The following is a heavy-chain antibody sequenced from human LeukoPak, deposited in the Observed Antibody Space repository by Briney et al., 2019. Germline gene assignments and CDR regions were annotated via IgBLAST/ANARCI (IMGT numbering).Heavy chain of an antibody. Sequence: PGGSLRLSCAASGFTFSTYEVNWVRQAPGKGLEWVSVISADSAATFYADSVKGRFTISRDNGRNTVFLQMSSLRAEDTALYYCARKSASGNYPLDYWGQGTLVTVSS. D-gene: IGHD3-10*01. CDR3: ARKSASGNYPLDY. J-gene: IGHJ4*02. CDR1: GFTFSTYE. CDR2: ISADSAAT. V-gene: IGHV3-23*01.